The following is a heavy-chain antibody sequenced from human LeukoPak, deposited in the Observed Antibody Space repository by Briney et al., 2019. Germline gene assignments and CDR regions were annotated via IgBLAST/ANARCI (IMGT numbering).Heavy chain of an antibody. J-gene: IGHJ6*03. D-gene: IGHD3-10*01. CDR3: ARDAYSGSGSRQNSYYYYYHMDV. V-gene: IGHV3-21*01. Sequence: GGSLRLSCAASGFTFSSYSMNWVRQAPGKGLEWVSSISSSSSYIYYADSVKGRFTISRDNAKNSLYLQMNSLRAEDTAVYYCARDAYSGSGSRQNSYYYYYHMDVWGKGTTVTISS. CDR1: GFTFSSYS. CDR2: ISSSSSYI.